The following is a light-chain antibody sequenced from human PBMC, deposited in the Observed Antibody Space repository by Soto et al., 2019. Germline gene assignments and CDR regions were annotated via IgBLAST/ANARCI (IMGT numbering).Light chain of an antibody. J-gene: IGLJ2*01. CDR3: AAWDDSLNAAV. CDR1: SSNIGSHT. V-gene: IGLV1-44*01. CDR2: SDN. Sequence: QSVLTQPYSVSGTPGQRVTISCSGSSSNIGSHTLNWYQHLAGTAPNLLIYSDNQRPSGVPDRFSGSTSGTSASLAISGLQSEDEADYYCAAWDDSLNAAVFGGGTKLTVL.